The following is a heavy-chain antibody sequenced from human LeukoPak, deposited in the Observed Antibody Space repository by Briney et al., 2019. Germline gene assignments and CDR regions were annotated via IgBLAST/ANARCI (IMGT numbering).Heavy chain of an antibody. Sequence: SQTLSLTCTVSGGSISSGGYYWTWIRQHPGKGLEWIGYIYYTGSTFFNPSLKSRVIISVDTSKNQFSLKLSSVTAADTAVYYCARVRYCSGGSCHLPRGYFDLWGRGTLVTVSS. J-gene: IGHJ2*01. CDR2: IYYTGST. CDR3: ARVRYCSGGSCHLPRGYFDL. D-gene: IGHD2-15*01. V-gene: IGHV4-31*03. CDR1: GGSISSGGYY.